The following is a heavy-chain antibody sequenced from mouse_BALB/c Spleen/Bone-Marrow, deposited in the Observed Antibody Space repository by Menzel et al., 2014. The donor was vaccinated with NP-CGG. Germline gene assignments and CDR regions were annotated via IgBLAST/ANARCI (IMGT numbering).Heavy chain of an antibody. J-gene: IGHJ3*01. CDR1: GFNIKDTY. CDR2: IDPANDNT. V-gene: IGHV14-3*02. Sequence: VQLKESGAEFVKPGGSVKLSCTASGFNIKDTYMHWVKRRPEQGLEWIGRIDPANDNTKYDPKFQGKATITADTSSNTAYLQLSSLTSEDTAVYYCARADGYYAWFAYWGQGTLVTVSA. D-gene: IGHD2-3*01. CDR3: ARADGYYAWFAY.